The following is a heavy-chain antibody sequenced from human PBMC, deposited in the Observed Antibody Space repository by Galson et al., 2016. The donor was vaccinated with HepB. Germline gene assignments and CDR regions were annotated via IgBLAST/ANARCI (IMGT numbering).Heavy chain of an antibody. J-gene: IGHJ6*02. V-gene: IGHV5-10-1*01. CDR3: ARHYYDILIGYYTLRVLDV. Sequence: QSGAEVKKPGESLRISCKGSGYSFTSYWISWVRQMPGKGLEWVGRIDPNDSYASYSPTFQGHVTISADKSINTAYLQWSSLKASYTAMYYCARHYYDILIGYYTLRVLDVWGQGTTVTVSS. CDR1: GYSFTSYW. D-gene: IGHD3-9*01. CDR2: IDPNDSYA.